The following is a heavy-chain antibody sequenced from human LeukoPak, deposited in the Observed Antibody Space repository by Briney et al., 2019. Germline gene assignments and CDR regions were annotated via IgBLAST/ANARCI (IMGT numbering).Heavy chain of an antibody. CDR1: GFTFSSYG. CDR3: ARDQYSSGWFDGLFDY. CDR2: ISYDGSNK. Sequence: QPGRSLRLSCAASGFTFSSYGMHWVRQAPGKGLEWVAVISYDGSNKYYADSVKGRFTISRDNSKNTLYLQMNSLRAEDTAVYYCARDQYSSGWFDGLFDYWGQGTLVTVSS. D-gene: IGHD6-19*01. J-gene: IGHJ4*02. V-gene: IGHV3-30*03.